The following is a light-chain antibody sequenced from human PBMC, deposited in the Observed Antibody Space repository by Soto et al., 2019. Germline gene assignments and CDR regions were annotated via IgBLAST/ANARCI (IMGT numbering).Light chain of an antibody. V-gene: IGKV3-20*01. Sequence: EIVLTQSPGTLSLSPGERATLSCGASQSVSNNYLAWYQQKPGQAPRLLIYGASNRATGIPDRFSGSGSGTDFTLTISRLEPEDFAVYYCQQYGSSLITFGQGTRLEIK. J-gene: IGKJ5*01. CDR2: GAS. CDR3: QQYGSSLIT. CDR1: QSVSNNY.